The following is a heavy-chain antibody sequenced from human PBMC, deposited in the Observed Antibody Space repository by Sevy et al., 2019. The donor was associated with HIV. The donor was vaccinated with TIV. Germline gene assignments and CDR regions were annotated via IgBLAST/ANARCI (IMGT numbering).Heavy chain of an antibody. J-gene: IGHJ4*02. CDR1: GFTPSSYA. V-gene: IGHV3-23*01. CDR3: ARDRATSATGTLFDY. D-gene: IGHD3-9*01. CDR2: LSDSGVST. Sequence: GGSLRLSCAASGFTPSSYAMSWVRHPPGRGLEWVSTLSDSGVSTYYADSVKGRFTISRDNSKNILYLQMNSLRAEDTAVYYCARDRATSATGTLFDYWGQGTLVTVSS.